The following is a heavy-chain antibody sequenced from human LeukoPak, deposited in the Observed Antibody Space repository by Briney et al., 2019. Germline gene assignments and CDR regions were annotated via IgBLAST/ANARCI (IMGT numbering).Heavy chain of an antibody. CDR1: GGSLSSGDYS. CDR2: IYHRGSA. V-gene: IGHV4-30-2*06. CDR3: ARGVSGSYYADS. Sequence: SETLSLTCTVSGGSLSSGDYSWTWIRQSPGKGLEWIGYIYHRGSAYYNPSLKSRVTISEDGSRNQFSLKMTSVTAADTAVYYCARGVSGSYYADSWGQGTLVTVSS. J-gene: IGHJ4*02. D-gene: IGHD3-10*01.